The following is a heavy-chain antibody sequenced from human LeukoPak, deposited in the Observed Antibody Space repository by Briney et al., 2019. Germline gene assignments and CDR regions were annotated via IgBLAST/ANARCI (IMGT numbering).Heavy chain of an antibody. CDR3: MTAAGYNFGQY. Sequence: GGSLRLSCAASGLTVNNNYMNWVRQAPGKGLEWVSALYIGGNTYYADSVRGRFTISRDNSKNTLYHQMNSLRAEDTAIYYCMTAAGYNFGQYWGQGTLVTVSS. CDR2: LYIGGNT. V-gene: IGHV3-53*01. J-gene: IGHJ4*02. D-gene: IGHD5-18*01. CDR1: GLTVNNNY.